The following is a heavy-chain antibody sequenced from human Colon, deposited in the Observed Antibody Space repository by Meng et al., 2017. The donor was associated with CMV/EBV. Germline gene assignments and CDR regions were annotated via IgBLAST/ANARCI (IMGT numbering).Heavy chain of an antibody. CDR2: ISYIGGT. J-gene: IGHJ6*02. D-gene: IGHD2-2*01. V-gene: IGHV4-39*01. CDR3: ARLSLGYCSTTSCFQNGMDV. CDR1: GGSISSSSYY. Sequence: SETLSLTCTVSGGSISSSSYYWGWIRQAPGKGLEWIGGISYIGGTYFKPSLKRRVTMSVDTSENQFSLKLSSVTAADTAVYYCARLSLGYCSTTSCFQNGMDVWGRGTTVTVSS.